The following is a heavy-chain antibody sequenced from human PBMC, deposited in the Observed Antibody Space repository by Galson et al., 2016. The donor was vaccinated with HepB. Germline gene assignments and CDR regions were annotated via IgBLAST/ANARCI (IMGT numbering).Heavy chain of an antibody. D-gene: IGHD1-7*01. Sequence: SETLSLTCTVSGGSISSSRYYWGWIRQPPGKGLEWIGSIYYTGSPYYNPSLKSRVTLSVDTSKNQFSLKLTSVTAPDTAVYYCASPLIKLRDAFDVWGQGTMVTVSS. CDR3: ASPLIKLRDAFDV. CDR2: IYYTGSP. J-gene: IGHJ3*01. CDR1: GGSISSSRYY. V-gene: IGHV4-39*01.